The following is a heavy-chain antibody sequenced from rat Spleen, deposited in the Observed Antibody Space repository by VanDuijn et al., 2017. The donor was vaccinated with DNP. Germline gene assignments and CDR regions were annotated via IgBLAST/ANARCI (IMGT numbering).Heavy chain of an antibody. CDR2: ISYEGSRT. D-gene: IGHD1-4*01. Sequence: EVQLVESGGGLVQPGNSLKLSCAASGFTFGDYAMAWVRQSPKKGLEWVAYISYEGSRTYYRDSVKGRFTLSRDNAKSTLYLQMNSLRSEDTATYFCARGNYPGINTFDYWGQGVMVTVSS. CDR1: GFTFGDYA. CDR3: ARGNYPGINTFDY. J-gene: IGHJ2*01. V-gene: IGHV5-22*01.